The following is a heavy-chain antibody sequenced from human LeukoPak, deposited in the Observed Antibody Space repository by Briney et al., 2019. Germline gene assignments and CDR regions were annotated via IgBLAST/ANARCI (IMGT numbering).Heavy chain of an antibody. D-gene: IGHD3-10*01. J-gene: IGHJ4*02. CDR2: IYHSGGA. CDR1: GGSFSISY. V-gene: IGHV4-34*01. Sequence: SETLSLTCGVSGGSFSISYWSWIRQPPGKGLEWIGQIYHSGGANYNPSLRSRVTISIDTSKNQLSLRLSSVTAADTAVYYCARHGSYCFDSWGQGTLVTVSS. CDR3: ARHGSYCFDS.